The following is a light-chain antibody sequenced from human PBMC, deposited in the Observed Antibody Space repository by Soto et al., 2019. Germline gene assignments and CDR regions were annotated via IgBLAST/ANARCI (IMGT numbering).Light chain of an antibody. CDR1: QGISNY. Sequence: IQMTQSPSSLSASVGDRFTITCRASQGISNYLAWYQQKPGKVPKLLIYDASSLESGVPSRFSGSGSGTEFTLTISSLQPDDFATYYCQQYNSYSTFGQGTKVDIK. J-gene: IGKJ1*01. V-gene: IGKV1-13*02. CDR3: QQYNSYST. CDR2: DAS.